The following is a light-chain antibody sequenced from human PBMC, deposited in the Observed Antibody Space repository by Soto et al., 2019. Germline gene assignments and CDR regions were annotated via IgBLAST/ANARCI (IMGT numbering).Light chain of an antibody. V-gene: IGKV1-8*01. CDR3: QHYHNYPWT. J-gene: IGKJ1*01. CDR2: AAS. CDR1: QDIHNY. Sequence: AVLLTQSPSSFSASTGDRATITCRASQDIHNYLAWYQQVPGKAPNLLLYAASILQTGVPSRFSGSGSGTEFTLAIDGLQSQDFATYFCQHYHNYPWTFGQGTTVE.